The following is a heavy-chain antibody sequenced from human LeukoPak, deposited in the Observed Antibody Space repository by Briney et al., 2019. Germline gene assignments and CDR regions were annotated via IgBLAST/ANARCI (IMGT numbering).Heavy chain of an antibody. D-gene: IGHD3-9*01. CDR2: IYYSGST. V-gene: IGHV4-59*08. CDR1: GGSISSYY. Sequence: PSETLSLTCTVSGGSISSYYWSWIRQPPGKGLEWIGYIYYSGSTNYNPSLTSRVTISVDTSKNQFSLKLSSVTAADTAVYYCARGGQYDILTGPHPFYYYYYMDVWGKGTTVTVSS. CDR3: ARGGQYDILTGPHPFYYYYYMDV. J-gene: IGHJ6*03.